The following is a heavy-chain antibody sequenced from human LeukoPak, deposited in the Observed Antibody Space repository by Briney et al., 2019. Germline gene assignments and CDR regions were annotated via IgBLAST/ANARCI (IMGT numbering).Heavy chain of an antibody. V-gene: IGHV1-46*01. J-gene: IGHJ4*02. CDR3: ARTYCGGDCNNRYFDY. CDR2: INPSGGRT. Sequence: VASVKVSCKASGYILSSYYMHWVRQAPGQGLEWMGIINPSGGRTDYAQKFQGRVTMTRDTSTSTVYMELNSLRSEDTALYYCARTYCGGDCNNRYFDYWGQGTLVTVS. CDR1: GYILSSYY. D-gene: IGHD2-21*02.